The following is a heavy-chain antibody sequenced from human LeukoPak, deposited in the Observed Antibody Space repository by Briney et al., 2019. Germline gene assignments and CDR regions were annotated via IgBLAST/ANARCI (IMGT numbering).Heavy chain of an antibody. D-gene: IGHD2-2*01. CDR2: IYHSGGT. Sequence: SETLSLTCTVSGYSISSGYYWGWIRQPPGKGLEWIGSIYHSGGTYYNPSLKSRVTISVDTSKNQFSLKLTSVTAADTADYYCVRQGTITYAYFDSWGQGVPVTVSS. CDR1: GYSISSGYY. J-gene: IGHJ4*02. V-gene: IGHV4-38-2*02. CDR3: VRQGTITYAYFDS.